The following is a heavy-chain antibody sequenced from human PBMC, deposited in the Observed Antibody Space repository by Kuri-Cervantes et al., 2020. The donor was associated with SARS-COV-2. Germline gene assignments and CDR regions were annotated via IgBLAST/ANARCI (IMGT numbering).Heavy chain of an antibody. V-gene: IGHV3-23*01. D-gene: IGHD2-2*02. CDR2: ISGSGGST. CDR3: AKDLTFVVAAPAVIRATKALPIT. J-gene: IGHJ5*02. Sequence: GESLKISCAASGFTFSSYAMRWVRQAPGKGLEWVSAISGSGGSTYYADSVKGRFTISRDNSKNTLYLQMNSLRAEDTAVYYCAKDLTFVVAAPAVIRATKALPITWGQGTLVTVSS. CDR1: GFTFSSYA.